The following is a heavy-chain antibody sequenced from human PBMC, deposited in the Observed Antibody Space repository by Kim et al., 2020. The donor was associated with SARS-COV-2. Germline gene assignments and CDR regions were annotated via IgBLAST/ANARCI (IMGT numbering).Heavy chain of an antibody. J-gene: IGHJ3*02. V-gene: IGHV3-30*04. CDR2: ISDDGSNK. CDR1: GFTFNSYA. D-gene: IGHD3-22*01. CDR3: ARVVYYYDSSGAFDI. Sequence: GGSLRLSCAASGFTFNSYAMHWVRQAPGKGLEWVAVISDDGSNKYYADSVKGRFTISRDNSKNTLYLQMNSLRAEDTAVYYCARVVYYYDSSGAFDIWGQGTMVTVSS.